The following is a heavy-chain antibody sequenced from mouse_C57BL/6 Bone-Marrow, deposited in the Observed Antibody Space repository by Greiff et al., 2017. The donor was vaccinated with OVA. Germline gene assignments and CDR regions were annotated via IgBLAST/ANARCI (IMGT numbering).Heavy chain of an antibody. Sequence: EVQLQQSGPGLVKPSQSLSLTCSVTGYSITSGYYWNWIRQFPGNKLEWMGYISYDGSNNYNPSLKNRISITRDTSKNQFFLKLNSVTTEDTATYYCARAAQATRYYFAMDYWGQGTSVTVSS. V-gene: IGHV3-6*01. CDR1: GYSITSGYY. J-gene: IGHJ4*01. D-gene: IGHD3-2*02. CDR3: ARAAQATRYYFAMDY. CDR2: ISYDGSN.